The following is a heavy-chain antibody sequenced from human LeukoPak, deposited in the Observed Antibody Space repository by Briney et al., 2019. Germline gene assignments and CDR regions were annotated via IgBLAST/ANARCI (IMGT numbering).Heavy chain of an antibody. V-gene: IGHV4-34*01. CDR2: INHSGST. J-gene: IGHJ4*02. Sequence: SETLPLTCAVYGGSFSGYYWSWIRQPPGKGLEWIGEINHSGSTNYNPSLKSRVTISVDTSKNQFSLKLSSVTAADTAVYYCARGRRLLALDYWGQGTLVTVSS. D-gene: IGHD2-15*01. CDR3: ARGRRLLALDY. CDR1: GGSFSGYY.